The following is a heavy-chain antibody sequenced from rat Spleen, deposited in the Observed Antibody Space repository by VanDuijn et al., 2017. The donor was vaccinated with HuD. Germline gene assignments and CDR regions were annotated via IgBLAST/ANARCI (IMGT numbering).Heavy chain of an antibody. CDR1: GFTFSYYW. CDR2: ISPTGGIS. V-gene: IGHV5-31*01. Sequence: EVQLVESGGGLVQPGRSLKLSCVASGFTFSYYWMTWIRQAPTKGLEWVASISPTGGISTYRDSVKGRFTISRDDAISTLYLQMNSLRFEDTATYYCANNWELYYWGQGVMVTVSS. CDR3: ANNWELYY. J-gene: IGHJ2*01. D-gene: IGHD5-1*01.